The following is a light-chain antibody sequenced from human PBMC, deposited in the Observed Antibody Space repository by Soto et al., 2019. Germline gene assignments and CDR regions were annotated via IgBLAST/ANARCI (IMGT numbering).Light chain of an antibody. J-gene: IGLJ1*01. V-gene: IGLV2-14*01. Sequence: QSALTQPASVSGSLGQWITIPCTGTTRDIAGYNYISWYQQLPGKAPKLMIYQVTIRPSGISNRFSGSKSGNTASLSISGLQAEDEADYYCTSFSSSASLDVFGTGTKLTVL. CDR1: TRDIAGYNY. CDR2: QVT. CDR3: TSFSSSASLDV.